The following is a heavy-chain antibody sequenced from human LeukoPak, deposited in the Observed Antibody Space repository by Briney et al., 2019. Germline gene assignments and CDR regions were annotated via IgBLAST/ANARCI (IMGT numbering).Heavy chain of an antibody. CDR2: IFSSSTYI. D-gene: IGHD2/OR15-2a*01. Sequence: GGSLRLSCAASGFAFNTYSMNWVRQAPGKELEWVSFIFSSSTYIYYTDSVKGRFTISRDNARNSLYLQMDNLRAEDTGVYYCARDFYDGFALDYWGQGTLVTVSS. J-gene: IGHJ4*02. CDR1: GFAFNTYS. CDR3: ARDFYDGFALDY. V-gene: IGHV3-21*03.